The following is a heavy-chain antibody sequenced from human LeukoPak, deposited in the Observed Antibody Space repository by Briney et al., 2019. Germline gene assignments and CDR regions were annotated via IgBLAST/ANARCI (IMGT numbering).Heavy chain of an antibody. D-gene: IGHD3-9*01. CDR1: GFTFSSYA. CDR2: ISGSGGRT. V-gene: IGHV3-23*01. Sequence: GGSLRLSCAASGFTFSSYAMSWVRQAPGKGLEWVSAISGSGGRTYYADSVKGRFTISRDHSKNMMYLQMNSLRADDTAVYYFAKETTALRYVNRLFGDCAFDIWGQGTMVTVSS. CDR3: AKETTALRYVNRLFGDCAFDI. J-gene: IGHJ3*02.